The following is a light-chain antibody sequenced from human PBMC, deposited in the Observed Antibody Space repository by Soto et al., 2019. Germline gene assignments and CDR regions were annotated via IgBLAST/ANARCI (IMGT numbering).Light chain of an antibody. J-gene: IGKJ1*01. CDR3: QQTSAFPRT. V-gene: IGKV1-12*01. CDR1: RDISNS. CDR2: GAS. Sequence: ILMTQSPSSVYESVGDRLTLPCRACRDISNSLAWYQQTPGKAPKLLLRGASSLHRGVPSRFSGGGAGTEFTLTISSLQPEDFATYYCQQTSAFPRTFGQGTKVDIK.